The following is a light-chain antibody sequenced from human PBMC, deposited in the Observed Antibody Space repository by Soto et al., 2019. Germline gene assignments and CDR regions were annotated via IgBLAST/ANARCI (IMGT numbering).Light chain of an antibody. CDR3: YSCSRSSGTRYV. CDR1: SSDVGADNY. CDR2: DVS. J-gene: IGLJ1*01. V-gene: IGLV2-14*03. Sequence: QSALTQPASVSGSPGQSITISCTGTSSDVGADNYVSCYQQHPGQAPKLMIYDVSNRPSGVSDRFSGSKSGNTASLTISGLQGEDEADYYCYSCSRSSGTRYVSGTGTKLTVL.